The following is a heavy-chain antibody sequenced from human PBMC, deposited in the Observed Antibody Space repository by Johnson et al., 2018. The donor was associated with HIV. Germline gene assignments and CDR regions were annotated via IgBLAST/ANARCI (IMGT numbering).Heavy chain of an antibody. CDR1: GFTFSSYA. J-gene: IGHJ3*02. Sequence: VQLVESGGGVVQPGGSLRLSCAASGFTFSSYAMSWVRQAPGKGLEWVSVIYSGGSTYYADSVKGRFTISRDNSKNTLYLQLNSLRAEDTAVYYCAKAGDWSDAFDIWGRGTMVTVSS. V-gene: IGHV3-23*03. CDR2: IYSGGST. CDR3: AKAGDWSDAFDI. D-gene: IGHD3/OR15-3a*01.